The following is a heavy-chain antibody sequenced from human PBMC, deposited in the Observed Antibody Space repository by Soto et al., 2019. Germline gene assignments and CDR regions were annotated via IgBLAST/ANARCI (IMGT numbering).Heavy chain of an antibody. D-gene: IGHD6-6*01. CDR1: GFTVSSNY. V-gene: IGHV3-53*01. J-gene: IGHJ4*02. Sequence: PGGSLSLSCAASGFTVSSNYMNWVRQAPGKGLEWVSIIYSDGTTSYADSVEGRFTISRDNFKNTLHLQMNSLRAEDTAVYYCAILSNWGQGTLVTVSS. CDR3: AILSN. CDR2: IYSDGTT.